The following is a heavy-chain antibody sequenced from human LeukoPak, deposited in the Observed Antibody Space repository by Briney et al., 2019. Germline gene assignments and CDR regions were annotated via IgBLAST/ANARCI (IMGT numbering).Heavy chain of an antibody. V-gene: IGHV3-21*01. D-gene: IGHD6-19*01. Sequence: GGSLRLSCAAAGLSFSSFSMNWVRQAPGKGLEWVSSISSSSSYIYYADSMKGRFTISRDNAKNSLYLQMNSLRAEDTAVYYCARASSGWAVDLYYFDNWGQGTLVTVSS. CDR1: GLSFSSFS. CDR2: ISSSSSYI. J-gene: IGHJ4*02. CDR3: ARASSGWAVDLYYFDN.